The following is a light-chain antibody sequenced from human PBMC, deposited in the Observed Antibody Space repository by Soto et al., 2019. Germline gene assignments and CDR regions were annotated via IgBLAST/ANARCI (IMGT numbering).Light chain of an antibody. CDR3: CSYAGSHTLL. Sequence: QSVLTQPRSVSGSPGQSVTISCTGTSSDVGGYNYVSWYQQHPDRAPKLIICDVSKRPSGVPDRFSGSKSGNTASLTISGLQAEDEADYYCCSYAGSHTLLLGGGTQLTVL. V-gene: IGLV2-11*01. CDR2: DVS. CDR1: SSDVGGYNY. J-gene: IGLJ2*01.